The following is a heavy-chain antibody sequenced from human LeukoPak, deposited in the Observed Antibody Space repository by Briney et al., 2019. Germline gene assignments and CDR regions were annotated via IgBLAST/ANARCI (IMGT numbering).Heavy chain of an antibody. CDR3: ARGPDYGGNRGYYDMDV. D-gene: IGHD4-23*01. Sequence: PGRSLRLSCAASGFIFSSYAMHWVRQAPGKGLEWVALISYEGSKKYYADSVKGRFTISRDNSKNTLYLQMNSLRTEDTAVYYCARGPDYGGNRGYYDMDVWGKGTTVTVSS. J-gene: IGHJ6*03. CDR2: ISYEGSKK. V-gene: IGHV3-30-3*01. CDR1: GFIFSSYA.